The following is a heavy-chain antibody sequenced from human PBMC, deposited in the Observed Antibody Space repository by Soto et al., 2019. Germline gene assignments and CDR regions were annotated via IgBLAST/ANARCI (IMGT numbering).Heavy chain of an antibody. V-gene: IGHV4-31*03. CDR3: ARDYDFWSGYPSYYGMDF. D-gene: IGHD3-3*01. Sequence: PSETLSLTCTVSGGSISSVGYYWIWIRQHPGKGLEWIGYIYYSGSTYYNPSLKSRVTISVDTSKNQFSLKLSSVTAADTAVYYCARDYDFWSGYPSYYGMDFWGQGITVTVSS. CDR2: IYYSGST. CDR1: GGSISSVGYY. J-gene: IGHJ6*02.